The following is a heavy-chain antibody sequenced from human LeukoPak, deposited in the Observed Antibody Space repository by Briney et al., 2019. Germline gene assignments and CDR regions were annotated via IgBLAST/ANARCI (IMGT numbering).Heavy chain of an antibody. CDR1: GFTFSSYA. V-gene: IGHV3-30-3*01. Sequence: GGSLRLSCAASGFTFSSYAMHWVRQAPGKGLEWVAVISYDGSNKYYADSVKGRFTISRDNSKNTLYLQMNSLRAEDTAVYYCARGYYSNSWLFDYWGQGTLVTVSS. J-gene: IGHJ4*02. D-gene: IGHD4-11*01. CDR2: ISYDGSNK. CDR3: ARGYYSNSWLFDY.